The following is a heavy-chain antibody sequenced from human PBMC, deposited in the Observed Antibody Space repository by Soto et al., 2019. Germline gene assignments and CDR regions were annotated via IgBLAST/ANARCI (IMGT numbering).Heavy chain of an antibody. CDR2: VFYSGST. Sequence: SETLSLTCTVSGASINTHYWSWIRQSPGKGLEWIGQVFYSGSTNYNPSLKSRVTISIDTSTKQFSLKLTSVTAADTAVYYCSRSYVDPVDY. V-gene: IGHV4-59*11. J-gene: IGHJ6*03. CDR3: SRSYVDPVDY. D-gene: IGHD3-10*02. CDR1: GASINTHY.